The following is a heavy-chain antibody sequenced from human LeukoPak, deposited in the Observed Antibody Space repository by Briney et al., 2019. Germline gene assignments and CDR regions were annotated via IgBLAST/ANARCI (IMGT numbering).Heavy chain of an antibody. CDR2: INPKSGGT. D-gene: IGHD5-18*01. CDR1: GYMFTGYY. Sequence: GASVKVSCKASGYMFTGYYMHWVRQAPGQGLEWMGWINPKSGGTNYAQKFQGRVTMTRDTTISTLYMELSRLRSDDTAVYYCAREDTAMVILYTFDYWGQGTLVTVSS. CDR3: AREDTAMVILYTFDY. J-gene: IGHJ4*02. V-gene: IGHV1-2*02.